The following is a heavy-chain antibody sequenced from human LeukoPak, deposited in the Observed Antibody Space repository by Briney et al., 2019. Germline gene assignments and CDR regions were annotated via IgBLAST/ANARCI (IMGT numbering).Heavy chain of an antibody. CDR2: IIPIFGTA. V-gene: IGHV1-69*05. J-gene: IGHJ4*02. Sequence: SVKVSCKASGGTFSSYAISWVRQAPGQGLEWMGGIIPIFGTANYAQKFQGRVTITTDESTSTACMELSSLRSEDTAVYYCARDTRGYSYAFDYWGQGTLVTVSS. D-gene: IGHD5-18*01. CDR1: GGTFSSYA. CDR3: ARDTRGYSYAFDY.